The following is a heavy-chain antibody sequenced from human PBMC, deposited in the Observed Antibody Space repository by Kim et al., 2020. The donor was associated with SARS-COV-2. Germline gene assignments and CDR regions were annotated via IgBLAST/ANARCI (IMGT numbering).Heavy chain of an antibody. CDR2: IKSKTDGGTT. Sequence: GGSLRLSFAASGFTFSNAWMSWVRQAPGKGLEWVGRIKSKTDGGTTDYAAPVKGRFTISRDDSKNTLYLQMNSLKTEDTAVYYCTSSITIFGVVKMFDYWGQGTLVTVSS. D-gene: IGHD3-3*01. CDR1: GFTFSNAW. CDR3: TSSITIFGVVKMFDY. J-gene: IGHJ4*02. V-gene: IGHV3-15*01.